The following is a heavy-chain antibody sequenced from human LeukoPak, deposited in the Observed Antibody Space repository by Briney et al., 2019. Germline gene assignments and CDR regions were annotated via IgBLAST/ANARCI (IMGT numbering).Heavy chain of an antibody. Sequence: GGSLRLSCAASGFTFSSYSMNWVRQAPGKGLEWVSSISSSSSYIYYADSVKGRFTISRDNAKNSLYLQMNSLRAEDTAVYYCAKEYYYDSRAGYFYMDVWGKGTTVTVSS. CDR3: AKEYYYDSRAGYFYMDV. CDR2: ISSSSSYI. V-gene: IGHV3-21*04. J-gene: IGHJ6*03. D-gene: IGHD3-22*01. CDR1: GFTFSSYS.